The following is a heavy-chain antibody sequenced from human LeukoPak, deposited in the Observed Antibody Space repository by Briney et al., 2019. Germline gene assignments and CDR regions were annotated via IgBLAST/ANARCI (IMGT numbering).Heavy chain of an antibody. Sequence: SETLSLTCAVYGGSFSGYYWSWIRQHPGKGLEWIGYIYYSGSTYYNPSLKSRVTISVDTSKNQFSLKLSSVTAADTAVYYCARGVLLATPIAVAGHYYYYGMDVWGQGTTVTVSS. CDR1: GGSFSGYY. D-gene: IGHD6-19*01. V-gene: IGHV4-31*11. CDR3: ARGVLLATPIAVAGHYYYYGMDV. CDR2: IYYSGST. J-gene: IGHJ6*02.